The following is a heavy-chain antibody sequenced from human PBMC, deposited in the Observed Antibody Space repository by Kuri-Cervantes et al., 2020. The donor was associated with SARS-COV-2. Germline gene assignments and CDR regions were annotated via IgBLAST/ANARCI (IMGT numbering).Heavy chain of an antibody. CDR3: AREIEGFDI. D-gene: IGHD2-21*01. Sequence: GESLKISCAASGFTFSSYSMNWVRQAPGKGLEWVSYISTSSAYIYHGDSVKGRFIIPRDNAKNSLYLQMTSLRAEDTAVYYCAREIEGFDIWGQGTMDTVSS. CDR2: ISTSSAYI. V-gene: IGHV3-21*01. J-gene: IGHJ3*02. CDR1: GFTFSSYS.